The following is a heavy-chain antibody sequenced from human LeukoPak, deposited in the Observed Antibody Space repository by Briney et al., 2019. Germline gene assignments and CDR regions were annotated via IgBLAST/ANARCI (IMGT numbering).Heavy chain of an antibody. J-gene: IGHJ6*02. CDR3: ARDRRMEAVAGTYYYGMDV. V-gene: IGHV3-23*01. CDR1: GFTFSSYA. Sequence: GGSLRLSGAASGFTFSSYAMSWVRQAPGKGLEWVSAISGSGGSTYYADSVKGRFTISRDNSKNTLYLQMNSLRAEDTAVYYCARDRRMEAVAGTYYYGMDVWGQGTTVTVSS. CDR2: ISGSGGST. D-gene: IGHD6-19*01.